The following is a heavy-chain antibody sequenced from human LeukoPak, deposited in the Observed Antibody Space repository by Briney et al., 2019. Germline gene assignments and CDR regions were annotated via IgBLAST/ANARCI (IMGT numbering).Heavy chain of an antibody. CDR1: GDSISRNSHY. Sequence: PSETLSLTCSVSGDSISRNSHYWCWIRQSAGKGLEWIGRLNPSGKIDYNPSLRSRLTMSLDPSENKLSLKLSSVTAADTALYYCARGRPSGDYFDFWGQGAPVTVSS. CDR3: ARGRPSGDYFDF. CDR2: LNPSGKI. D-gene: IGHD4-17*01. J-gene: IGHJ4*02. V-gene: IGHV4-61*02.